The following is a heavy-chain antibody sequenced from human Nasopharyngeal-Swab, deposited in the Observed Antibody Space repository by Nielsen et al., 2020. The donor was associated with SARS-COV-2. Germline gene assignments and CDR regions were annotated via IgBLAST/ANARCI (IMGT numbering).Heavy chain of an antibody. CDR2: ISHSGST. CDR3: ARTSGTHYVSYMDV. J-gene: IGHJ6*03. D-gene: IGHD1-26*01. Sequence: QTLSLTCAVSGGPIGAYSWSWIRQPPGKGLEWIGYISHSGSTYNNPSLKSRIIISADRSKNQFSLKLNSVTAADTAVYFCARTSGTHYVSYMDVWGKGITVTVS. V-gene: IGHV4-30-2*01. CDR1: GGPIGAYS.